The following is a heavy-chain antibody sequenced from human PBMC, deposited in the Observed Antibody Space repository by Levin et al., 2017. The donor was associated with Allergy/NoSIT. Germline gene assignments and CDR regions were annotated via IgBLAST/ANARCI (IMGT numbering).Heavy chain of an antibody. V-gene: IGHV3-48*01. CDR3: ARERGGATNAFDI. Sequence: GGSLRLSCVASGFTVTSYPMNWVRQAPGKGLDWISYISSSGSIISHADSVKGRLTISRDNARNSLYLQMNSLRAEDTALYYCARERGGATNAFDIWGQGTMVTVSS. D-gene: IGHD5-12*01. J-gene: IGHJ3*02. CDR1: GFTVTSYP. CDR2: ISSSGSII.